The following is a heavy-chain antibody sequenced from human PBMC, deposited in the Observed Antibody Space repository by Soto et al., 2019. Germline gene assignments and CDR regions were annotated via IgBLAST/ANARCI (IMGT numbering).Heavy chain of an antibody. CDR1: GGSISSYY. J-gene: IGHJ4*02. CDR2: IYYSGST. V-gene: IGHV4-59*01. D-gene: IGHD3-10*01. CDR3: ARRSRSVRGIFDY. Sequence: SETLSLTXTVSGGSISSYYWSWIRQPPGKGLEWIGYIYYSGSTNYNPSLKSRVTISVDTSKNQFSLKLSSVTAADTAVYYCARRSRSVRGIFDYWGRGTLVTVSS.